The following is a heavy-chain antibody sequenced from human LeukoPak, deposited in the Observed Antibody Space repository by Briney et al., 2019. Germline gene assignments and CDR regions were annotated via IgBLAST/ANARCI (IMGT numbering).Heavy chain of an antibody. V-gene: IGHV1-8*02. CDR1: GYTFTSYG. Sequence: ASVKVSCKASGYTFTSYGINWVRQATGQGLEWMGWMNPNSGNTGYAQKFQGRVTMTRNTSISTAYMELSSLRSEDTAVYYCARGRRNMVRGAIRAYYFDYWGQGTLVTVSS. J-gene: IGHJ4*02. CDR3: ARGRRNMVRGAIRAYYFDY. D-gene: IGHD3-10*01. CDR2: MNPNSGNT.